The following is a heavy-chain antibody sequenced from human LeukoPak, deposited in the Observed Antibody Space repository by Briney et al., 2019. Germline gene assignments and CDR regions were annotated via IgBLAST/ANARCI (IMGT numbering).Heavy chain of an antibody. J-gene: IGHJ5*02. Sequence: KTGGSLRLSCAASGFTFSSYAMSWVRQAPGKGLEWVSSISSSSSYIYYADSVKGRFTISRDNAKNSLYLQMNSLRAEDTAVYYCARDGGSGSYRWFDPWGQGTLVTVSS. CDR1: GFTFSSYA. V-gene: IGHV3-21*01. CDR3: ARDGGSGSYRWFDP. CDR2: ISSSSSYI. D-gene: IGHD3-10*01.